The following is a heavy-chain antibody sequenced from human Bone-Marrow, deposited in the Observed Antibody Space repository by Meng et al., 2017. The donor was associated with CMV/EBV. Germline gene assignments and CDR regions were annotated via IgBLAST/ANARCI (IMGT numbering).Heavy chain of an antibody. V-gene: IGHV1-2*02. J-gene: IGHJ4*02. CDR2: INPNSGGT. Sequence: ASVKVSCMASGYTFTGYYMHWVRQAPGQGLEWMGWINPNSGGTNYAQKFQGRVTMTRDTSISTAYMELSRLRSDDTAVYYCARSGMVVVPAAHWGQGTLVTVSS. CDR3: ARSGMVVVPAAH. D-gene: IGHD2-2*01. CDR1: GYTFTGYY.